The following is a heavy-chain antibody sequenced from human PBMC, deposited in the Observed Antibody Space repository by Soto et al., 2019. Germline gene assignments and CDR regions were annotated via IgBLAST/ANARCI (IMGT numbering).Heavy chain of an antibody. CDR3: PIDDSSGLHDL. CDR2: INPTSGGT. V-gene: IGHV1-2*04. J-gene: IGHJ4*02. D-gene: IGHD6-19*01. CDR1: GYTFTGYY. Sequence: DSGRVSSEASGYTFTGYYMHWVRQAPGKGHEWMGRINPTSGGTNYAQKIQGWVTMTRDTSIRTAYTELTRLSSDVTAVYYSPIDDSSGLHDLWGQRALVSVS.